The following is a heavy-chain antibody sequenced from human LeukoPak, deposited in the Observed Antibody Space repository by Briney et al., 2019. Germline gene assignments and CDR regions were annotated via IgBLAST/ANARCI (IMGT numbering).Heavy chain of an antibody. D-gene: IGHD3-22*01. CDR3: ARSDSMIGGWFDP. Sequence: PSQTLSLTCAVSGGSISSGGYSWSWIRQPPGKGLEWIGYIYHSGSTYYNPSLKSRVTISVDRSKNQFSLKLSSVTAADTAVYYCARSDSMIGGWFDPWGQGTLVTVSS. V-gene: IGHV4-30-2*01. J-gene: IGHJ5*02. CDR1: GGSISSGGYS. CDR2: IYHSGST.